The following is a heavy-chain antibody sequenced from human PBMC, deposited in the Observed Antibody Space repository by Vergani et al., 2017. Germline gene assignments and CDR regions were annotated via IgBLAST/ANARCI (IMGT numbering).Heavy chain of an antibody. V-gene: IGHV1-69*01. CDR2: IIPFFGTA. Sequence: QVQLVQSGAEVKKPGSSVKVSCKASGGTFSSYAISWVRQAPGQGLEWMGGIIPFFGTANYAQKFQGRVTITADESTSTAYMELSSLRSEDTAVYYCASGGDIVVVPAAKNWFDTWGQGTLVTVSS. CDR1: GGTFSSYA. CDR3: ASGGDIVVVPAAKNWFDT. D-gene: IGHD2-2*01. J-gene: IGHJ5*02.